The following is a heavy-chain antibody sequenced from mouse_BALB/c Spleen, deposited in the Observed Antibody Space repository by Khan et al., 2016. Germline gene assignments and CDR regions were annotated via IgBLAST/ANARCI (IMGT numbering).Heavy chain of an antibody. Sequence: EVQLQESGPGLVKPSQSLSLTCTVTGYSITSEYAWNWIRQFPGNKLEWMGFISYSGSTSYNPSLKSRFSITRDTSKNQFFLQLHSVTTEDTATFYCARSLLRRRDHFDYWGQGTTLTVTS. CDR3: ARSLLRRRDHFDY. V-gene: IGHV3-2*02. CDR2: ISYSGST. D-gene: IGHD2-4*01. J-gene: IGHJ2*01. CDR1: GYSITSEYA.